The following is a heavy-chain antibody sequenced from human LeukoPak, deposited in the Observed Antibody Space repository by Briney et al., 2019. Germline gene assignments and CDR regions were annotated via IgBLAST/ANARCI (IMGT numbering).Heavy chain of an antibody. D-gene: IGHD3-10*01. J-gene: IGHJ6*02. CDR3: ASSYGPGSRRKNYYYYYGMDV. V-gene: IGHV4-30-2*01. CDR1: GGSISSGGYS. CDR2: IYHSGST. Sequence: SETLSLTCAVSGGSISSGGYSWRWIRQPPGKGLEWIGYIYHSGSTYYNPSLKSRVTISVDRSKNQFSLKLSSVTAADPAVYYCASSYGPGSRRKNYYYYYGMDVWGQGTTVTVSS.